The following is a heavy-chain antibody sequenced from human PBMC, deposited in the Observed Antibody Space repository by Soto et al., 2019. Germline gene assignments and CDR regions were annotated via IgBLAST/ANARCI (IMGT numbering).Heavy chain of an antibody. CDR2: ISAYNGNT. D-gene: IGHD3-22*01. CDR3: ARSGSSGYYLDY. CDR1: GYTFTSYG. J-gene: IGHJ4*02. V-gene: IGHV1-18*01. Sequence: QVQLVQSGAEVKEPGASVKVSCKASGYTFTSYGLNWVRQAPGQGLEWMGWISAYNGNTNYAQKFQGRVTMTTDTSTSTAYMEQRSLRSDDTAVYYWARSGSSGYYLDYWGQGALVTVSA.